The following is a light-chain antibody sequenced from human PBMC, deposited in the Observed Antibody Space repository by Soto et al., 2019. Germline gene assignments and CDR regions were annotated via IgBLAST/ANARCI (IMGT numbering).Light chain of an antibody. V-gene: IGKV3-15*01. Sequence: EIVMTQSPATLSVSPGERATLSCRASQNIGINLAWYQQKPGQAPRRLIYGASTRAPGIPARFSGSGSGTEFTLTISSLQAEDFAVYYFHQYNNWPYTFGQGTKLEIK. J-gene: IGKJ2*01. CDR3: HQYNNWPYT. CDR2: GAS. CDR1: QNIGIN.